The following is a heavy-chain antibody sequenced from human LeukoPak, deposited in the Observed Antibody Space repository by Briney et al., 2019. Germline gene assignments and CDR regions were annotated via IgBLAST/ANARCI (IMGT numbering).Heavy chain of an antibody. D-gene: IGHD6-25*01. V-gene: IGHV3-48*03. CDR2: ISSSGSTI. CDR3: ARDRGRYYMDV. J-gene: IGHJ6*03. CDR1: GFTFSSYE. Sequence: HPGGSLRLSCAASGFTFSSYEMNWVRQAPGKGLEWVSYISSSGSTIYYADSVKGRFTISRENAKNSLYLQMNSLRAGDTAVYYCARDRGRYYMDVWGKGTTVTISS.